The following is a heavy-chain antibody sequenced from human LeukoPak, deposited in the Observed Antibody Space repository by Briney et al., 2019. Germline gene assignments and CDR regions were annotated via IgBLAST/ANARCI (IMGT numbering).Heavy chain of an antibody. V-gene: IGHV3-53*01. CDR3: ARVGRYFDWLFFDY. CDR2: IYSGGST. J-gene: IGHJ4*02. Sequence: QAGGSLRLSCAASGFTVSSNYMSWVRQAPGKGLEWVSIIYSGGSTFYADSVKGRFTISRDNSKNTLYLQMNSLRAEDTAVYYCARVGRYFDWLFFDYWGQGTLVTVSS. CDR1: GFTVSSNY. D-gene: IGHD3-9*01.